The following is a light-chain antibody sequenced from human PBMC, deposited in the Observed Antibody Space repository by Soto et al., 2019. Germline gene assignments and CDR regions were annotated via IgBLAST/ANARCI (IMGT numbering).Light chain of an antibody. V-gene: IGKV1-5*03. CDR3: PHYPSHSEE. J-gene: IGKJ1*01. Sequence: DIQMTQSPSTLSGSVGDRVTITCRASQTISSWLAWYQQKPGKAPKLLIYKASTLKSGVPSRFSGSGSGTEFTLTIVSLRPDDFATDRLPHYPSHSEEFGQGTK. CDR1: QTISSW. CDR2: KAS.